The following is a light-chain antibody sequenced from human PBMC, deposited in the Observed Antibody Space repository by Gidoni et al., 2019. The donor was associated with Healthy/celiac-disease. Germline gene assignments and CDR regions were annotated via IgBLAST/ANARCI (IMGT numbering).Light chain of an antibody. J-gene: IGKJ2*01. V-gene: IGKV1-33*01. CDR3: QQYDNLPPYT. CDR1: QDISNY. Sequence: DIQMTQSPSCLSASVGDRVTLTCQASQDISNYLNWYQQKPGKAPKLLIYDASNLETGVPSRFSGGGSGTDFTFTISSLQPEDIATYYCQQYDNLPPYTFGQGTKLEIK. CDR2: DAS.